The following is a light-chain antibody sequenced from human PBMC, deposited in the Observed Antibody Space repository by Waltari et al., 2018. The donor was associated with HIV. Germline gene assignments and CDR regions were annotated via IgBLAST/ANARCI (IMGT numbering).Light chain of an antibody. Sequence: QSALTQPPSASGSPGQSVAISCTGTSSDIGAYNFVSWYQQQPGSAPKLIIFEVTKRPTGVPDRLSGSKSGNTASLTVSGLLPEDDADYYGSSYAGSNGFVVFGGGTRLTVL. CDR3: SSYAGSNGFVV. J-gene: IGLJ2*01. CDR1: SSDIGAYNF. V-gene: IGLV2-8*01. CDR2: EVT.